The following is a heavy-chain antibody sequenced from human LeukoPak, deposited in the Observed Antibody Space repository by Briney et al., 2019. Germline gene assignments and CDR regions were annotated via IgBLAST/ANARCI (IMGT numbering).Heavy chain of an antibody. J-gene: IGHJ4*02. CDR2: IKQDGSDK. V-gene: IGHV3-7*01. CDR3: AKDIVGGGNDY. D-gene: IGHD2-15*01. CDR1: RFTFSNYW. Sequence: GGSLRLSCTASRFTFSNYWMSWVRQAPGRGLEWVANIKQDGSDKYYVDSVKGRFTISRDNAKNSIYLQMNSLRVEDTAIYYCAKDIVGGGNDYWGQGTLVTVSS.